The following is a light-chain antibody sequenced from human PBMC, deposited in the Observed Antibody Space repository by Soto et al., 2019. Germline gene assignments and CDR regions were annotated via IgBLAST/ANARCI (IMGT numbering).Light chain of an antibody. V-gene: IGLV2-8*01. CDR1: SSDVGGYNY. CDR3: SSYAGSNNLV. Sequence: QSALTQPPSASGSPGQSVTISCTGTSSDVGGYNYVSWYQQHPGKVPKLMIYEVTKRPSGVPDRFSGSKSGNTASLTVSALQTEDEADYYCSSYAGSNNLVFGGGTKLTVL. CDR2: EVT. J-gene: IGLJ3*02.